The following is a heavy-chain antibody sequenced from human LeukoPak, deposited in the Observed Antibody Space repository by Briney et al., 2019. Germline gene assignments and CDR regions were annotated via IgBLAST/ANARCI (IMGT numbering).Heavy chain of an antibody. CDR1: GFTFSDYY. J-gene: IGHJ4*02. Sequence: GGSLRLSCAASGFTFSDYYMSWIRQAPGKWLEWVSYISSSSSYTNYADSVKGRFTISRDNAKNSLYLQMNSLRAEDTAVYYCARTYYDILLLDYWGQGTLVTVSS. V-gene: IGHV3-11*06. CDR3: ARTYYDILLLDY. CDR2: ISSSSSYT. D-gene: IGHD3-9*01.